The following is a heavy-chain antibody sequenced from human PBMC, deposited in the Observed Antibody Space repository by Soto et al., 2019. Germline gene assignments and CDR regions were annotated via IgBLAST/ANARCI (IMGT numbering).Heavy chain of an antibody. J-gene: IGHJ4*02. V-gene: IGHV4-61*08. D-gene: IGHD3-10*01. CDR2: IYYSGST. CDR3: ARAGNSYGSGPIDY. Sequence: KPSETLSLTCTVSGGSVSSGDYYWSWIRQPPGKGLEWIGNIYYSGSTNYNPSLKSRATISVDTSKNQFSLKVSSATAADTAVYYCARAGNSYGSGPIDYWGQGTLVTVSS. CDR1: GGSVSSGDYY.